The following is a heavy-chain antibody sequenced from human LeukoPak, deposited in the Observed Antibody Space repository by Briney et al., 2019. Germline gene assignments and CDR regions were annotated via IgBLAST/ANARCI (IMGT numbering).Heavy chain of an antibody. CDR2: IKEDGGQM. Sequence: GGSLRLSCAASGFTFSSFWMSWVRQAPGKGLEWVANIKEDGGQMYYVDSVKGRFTISRDNAKNSLSLQMNSLRAVDTATYYCATYLYASSAFDSWGQGTLVTGSS. CDR1: GFTFSSFW. D-gene: IGHD3-22*01. V-gene: IGHV3-7*05. CDR3: ATYLYASSAFDS. J-gene: IGHJ5*01.